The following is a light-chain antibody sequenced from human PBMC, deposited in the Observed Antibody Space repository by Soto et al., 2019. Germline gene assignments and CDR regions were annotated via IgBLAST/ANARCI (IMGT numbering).Light chain of an antibody. CDR2: DAS. Sequence: EIVLTQSPATLSLSPGERATLSCRASQSVSNYLAWYQQKPGQAPRLLIYDASNRATGIPARFSGSGSGTNFTLTISGLEPEDFAVYYCQQRSNWPRFTVGQGTKVDIK. V-gene: IGKV3-11*01. CDR1: QSVSNY. CDR3: QQRSNWPRFT. J-gene: IGKJ2*01.